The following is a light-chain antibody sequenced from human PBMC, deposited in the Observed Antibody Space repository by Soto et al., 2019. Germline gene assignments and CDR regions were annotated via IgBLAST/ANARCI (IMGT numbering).Light chain of an antibody. J-gene: IGLJ1*01. CDR3: SSYKFSSTYV. CDR1: SSDVGGYNY. CDR2: EVS. V-gene: IGLV2-14*01. Sequence: QSVLTQPASVSGSPGQSITISSTGTSSDVGGYNYVSLYEKHPRKDPKVMIYEVSNRPSGVSNRFSGSKSGKTASLTISGLQAEDEADYYCSSYKFSSTYVFGTGTKVTVL.